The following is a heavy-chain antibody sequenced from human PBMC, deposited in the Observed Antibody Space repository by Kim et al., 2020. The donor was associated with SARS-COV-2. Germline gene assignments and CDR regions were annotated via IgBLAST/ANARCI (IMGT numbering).Heavy chain of an antibody. CDR2: IYSSGRT. Sequence: SETLSLSCTVSGGSISGYYWSWIRQSPGKGLDFLASIYSSGRTNYNPSLRSRLTISLDTSKSRFSLKVTSVTAADTAVYYCARGVSTSGYYLDWYFDLWGRGSLVSVSS. CDR3: ARGVSTSGYYLDWYFDL. V-gene: IGHV4-4*08. CDR1: GGSISGYY. J-gene: IGHJ2*01. D-gene: IGHD5-12*01.